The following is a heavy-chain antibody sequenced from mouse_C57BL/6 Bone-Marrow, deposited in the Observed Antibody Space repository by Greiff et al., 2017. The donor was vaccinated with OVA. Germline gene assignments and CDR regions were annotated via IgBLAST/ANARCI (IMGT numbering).Heavy chain of an antibody. J-gene: IGHJ3*01. V-gene: IGHV1-82*01. Sequence: VQLQQSGPELVKPGASVTISCKASGYAFSSSWMNWVQQRPGTGLEWIGRIYPGDGDTNYNGKFKGKATLTADKSSSTAYMQLSSLTSEDSAVYFCAREGAYWGQGTLVTVSA. CDR3: AREGAY. CDR2: IYPGDGDT. CDR1: GYAFSSSW.